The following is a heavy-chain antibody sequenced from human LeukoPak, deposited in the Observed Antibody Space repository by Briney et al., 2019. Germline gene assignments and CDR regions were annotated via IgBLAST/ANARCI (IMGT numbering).Heavy chain of an antibody. V-gene: IGHV3-30*02. Sequence: PGGSLRLSCAASGFTFSSYGMHWVRQAPGKGLEWVAFIRYDGSNKYYADSVKGRFTISRDNSKNTLYLQMNSLRAEDTAVYYCAIAQRIVGATYFDYWGQGTLVTVSS. CDR1: GFTFSSYG. J-gene: IGHJ4*02. D-gene: IGHD1-26*01. CDR3: AIAQRIVGATYFDY. CDR2: IRYDGSNK.